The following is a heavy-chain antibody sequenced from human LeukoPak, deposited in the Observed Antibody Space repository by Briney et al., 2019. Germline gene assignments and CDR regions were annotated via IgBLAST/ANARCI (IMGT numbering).Heavy chain of an antibody. J-gene: IGHJ4*02. CDR1: GGSISGYY. CDR3: ARGNSTSWSNDY. V-gene: IGHV4-4*07. D-gene: IGHD6-13*01. Sequence: PSETLSLTCTVSGGSISGYYWSWIRQPAGKGLEWIRRMYTSGSTKYNSSLKSRVTMSLDTSKNQFSLKLNSVTAADTAIYYCARGNSTSWSNDYWGQGTLVTVSS. CDR2: MYTSGST.